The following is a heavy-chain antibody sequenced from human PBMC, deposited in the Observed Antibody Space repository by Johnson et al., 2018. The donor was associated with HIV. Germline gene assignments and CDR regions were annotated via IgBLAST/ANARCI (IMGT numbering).Heavy chain of an antibody. V-gene: IGHV3-30*02. J-gene: IGHJ3*02. D-gene: IGHD6-19*01. CDR2: IRYDGSNK. CDR1: GFTFSSYG. CDR3: ARGRVNFRCYSSGCPQAFDI. Sequence: QVQLVESGGGVVQPGGSLRLSCAASGFTFSSYGMHWVRQAPGKGLEWVAFIRYDGSNKYYADSVKGRFTISRDNSKNTLYLQINSLRAEDTALYYCARGRVNFRCYSSGCPQAFDIWGQGTMVTVSS.